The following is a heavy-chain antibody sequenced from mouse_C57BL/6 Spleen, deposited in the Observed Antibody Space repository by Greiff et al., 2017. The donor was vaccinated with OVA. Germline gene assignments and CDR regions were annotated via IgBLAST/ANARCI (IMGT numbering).Heavy chain of an antibody. CDR2: IDPSDSET. V-gene: IGHV1-52*01. Sequence: QVQLQQPGAELVRPGSSVKLSCKASGYTFTSYWMHWVKQRPIQGLEWIGNIDPSDSETHYNQKFKDKATLHVDQSSSTAYMQLSSLASEDSSVYYCAISNDGYPLHCDVWGTGTTVTVSS. J-gene: IGHJ1*03. CDR3: AISNDGYPLHCDV. CDR1: GYTFTSYW. D-gene: IGHD2-3*01.